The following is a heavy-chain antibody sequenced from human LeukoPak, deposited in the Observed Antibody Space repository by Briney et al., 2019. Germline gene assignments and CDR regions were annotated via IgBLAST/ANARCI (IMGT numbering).Heavy chain of an antibody. D-gene: IGHD1-26*01. CDR2: ISYDGSNK. J-gene: IGHJ4*02. CDR3: ASLVETAGC. V-gene: IGHV3-30*03. Sequence: GRSLGLSCAASGFTFSSYGMHWVRQAPGKGLEWVAVISYDGSNKYYADSVKGRFTISRDNSKNTLYLQMNSLRAEDTAVYYCASLVETAGCWGQGTLVTVSS. CDR1: GFTFSSYG.